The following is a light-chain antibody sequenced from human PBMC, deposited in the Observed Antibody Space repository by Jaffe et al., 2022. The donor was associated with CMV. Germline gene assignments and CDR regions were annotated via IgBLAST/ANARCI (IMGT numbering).Light chain of an antibody. V-gene: IGKV3-20*01. CDR3: QQYGSAPLT. CDR2: GVS. J-gene: IGKJ4*01. Sequence: EIVLTQPPGTLSLSPGERATLSCWASQTVRSNSLAWYQQKPGQAPRLLIYGVSTRATGIPDRFSGSGSGTDFTLSISRLEPEDFAVYFCQQYGSAPLTFGGGTTVDIK. CDR1: QTVRSNS.